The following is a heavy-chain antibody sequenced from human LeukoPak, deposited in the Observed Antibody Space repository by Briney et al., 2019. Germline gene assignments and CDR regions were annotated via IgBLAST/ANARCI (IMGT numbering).Heavy chain of an antibody. Sequence: SGGSLRLSCEASGFTFDDYGMSWVRQVPGKGLEWVSGINRNGDNTDYADSVKGRFTISRDNAKNSHFLQMNSLRVEDTAFYYCARGFRNGPFDCWGQGTLVTVSS. D-gene: IGHD2-8*01. CDR1: GFTFDDYG. V-gene: IGHV3-20*04. J-gene: IGHJ4*02. CDR2: INRNGDNT. CDR3: ARGFRNGPFDC.